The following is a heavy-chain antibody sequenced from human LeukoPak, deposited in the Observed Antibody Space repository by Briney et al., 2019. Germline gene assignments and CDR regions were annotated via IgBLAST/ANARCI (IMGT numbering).Heavy chain of an antibody. CDR3: VKEGEGHSYARKAGPPT. CDR2: VSDDGNSR. D-gene: IGHD5-18*01. Sequence: GGSLRLSCGPSGFSFSSRAMRWVRQAPGEGAQWGSGVSDDGNSRYYADSLKGRFTISRDNSANTVYLQMNNLADEDTAVYYCVKEGEGHSYARKAGPPTWGQGTLVSVSS. V-gene: IGHV3-23*01. J-gene: IGHJ5*02. CDR1: GFSFSSRA.